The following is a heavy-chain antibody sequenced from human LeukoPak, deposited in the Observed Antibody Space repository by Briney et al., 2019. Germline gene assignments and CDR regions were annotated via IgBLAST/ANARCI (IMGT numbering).Heavy chain of an antibody. V-gene: IGHV3-21*01. CDR1: GFTFSSYS. J-gene: IGHJ4*02. Sequence: PGGSLRLSCAASGFTFSSYSMNWARQAPGKGLEWVSSISSSSSYIYYADSVKGRFTISRDNAKNSLYLQMNSLRAEDTAVYYCARVPSLHLGRGDDFDYWGQGTLVTVSS. D-gene: IGHD3-16*01. CDR2: ISSSSSYI. CDR3: ARVPSLHLGRGDDFDY.